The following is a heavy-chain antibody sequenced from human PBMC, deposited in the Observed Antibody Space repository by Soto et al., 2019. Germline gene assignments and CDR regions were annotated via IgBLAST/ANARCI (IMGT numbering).Heavy chain of an antibody. D-gene: IGHD4-4*01. CDR2: IIPKYGIA. Sequence: QVQLVQSGAEVKKPGSSVKVSCKTYGGSFSDYAITWVRQAPGQGLEWMGGIIPKYGIANYAPKFQGRVTITADESTRTAYMEVSSLRSEGTALFYCARGYRHGYFCALDVCGEGTTVTVSS. V-gene: IGHV1-69*01. CDR1: GGSFSDYA. CDR3: ARGYRHGYFCALDV. J-gene: IGHJ6*02.